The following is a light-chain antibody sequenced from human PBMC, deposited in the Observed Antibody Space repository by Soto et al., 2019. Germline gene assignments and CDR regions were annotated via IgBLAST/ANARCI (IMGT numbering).Light chain of an antibody. CDR3: QSYDTNLSGYV. V-gene: IGLV1-40*01. J-gene: IGLJ1*01. Sequence: QAVVTQPPSVSGAPGQRVTISCTGSSSNIGAGYDVHWYQQPPGTAPKLLIYGNSNRPSGVPDRFSGSKSGTSASLAITGLQAEDEADYYCQSYDTNLSGYVFGTGTKVTVL. CDR2: GNS. CDR1: SSNIGAGYD.